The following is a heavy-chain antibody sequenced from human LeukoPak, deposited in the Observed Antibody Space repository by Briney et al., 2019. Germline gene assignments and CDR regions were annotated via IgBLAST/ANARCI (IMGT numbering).Heavy chain of an antibody. V-gene: IGHV1-18*01. D-gene: IGHD3-16*01. Sequence: ASVKVSCKASGYTFTSYGISWVRQAPGQGLEWMGWISAYNGNTNYAQKLQGRVTMTTDTSTSTAYMELRSLRSDDTAVYYCARYTGGGLYYYYYMDVWGKGTTVTISS. CDR3: ARYTGGGLYYYYYMDV. J-gene: IGHJ6*03. CDR1: GYTFTSYG. CDR2: ISAYNGNT.